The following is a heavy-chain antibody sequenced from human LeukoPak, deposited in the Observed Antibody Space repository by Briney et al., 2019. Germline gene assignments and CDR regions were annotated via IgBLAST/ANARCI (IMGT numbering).Heavy chain of an antibody. Sequence: PGGSRRLSCAASGFTFSSYWMHWVRQAPGKGLVWVSRINSDGSSTSYADSVKGRFTISRDNAKNTLYLQMNSLRAEDTAVYYCARVRADYQDYYYYGMDVWGQGTTVTVSS. J-gene: IGHJ6*02. CDR2: INSDGSST. V-gene: IGHV3-74*01. CDR1: GFTFSSYW. CDR3: ARVRADYQDYYYYGMDV. D-gene: IGHD4-11*01.